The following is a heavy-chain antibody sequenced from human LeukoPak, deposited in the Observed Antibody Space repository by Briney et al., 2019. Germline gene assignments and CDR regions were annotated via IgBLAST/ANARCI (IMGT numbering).Heavy chain of an antibody. CDR2: FDPEDGET. CDR1: GYTLTELS. CDR3: ATSIVGATHFDY. Sequence: ASVRVSCKVSGYTLTELSMHWVRQAPGKGLEWMGGFDPEDGETIYAQKFQGRVTMTEDTSTDTAYMELSSLRSEDTAVYYCATSIVGATHFDYWGQGTLVTVSS. J-gene: IGHJ4*02. D-gene: IGHD1-26*01. V-gene: IGHV1-24*01.